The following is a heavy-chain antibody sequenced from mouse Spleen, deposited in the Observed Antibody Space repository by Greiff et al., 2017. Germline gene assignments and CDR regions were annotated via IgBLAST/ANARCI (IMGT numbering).Heavy chain of an antibody. J-gene: IGHJ1*01. D-gene: IGHD1-1*01. CDR2: INYDGSST. CDR3: ARVVPYFDV. Sequence: EVQLVESEGGLVQPGSSMKLSCTASGFTFSDYYMAWVRQVPEKGLEWVANINYDGSSTYYLDSLKSRFIISRDNAKNILYLQMSSLKSEDTATYYCARVVPYFDVWGAGTTVTVSS. V-gene: IGHV5-16*01. CDR1: GFTFSDYY.